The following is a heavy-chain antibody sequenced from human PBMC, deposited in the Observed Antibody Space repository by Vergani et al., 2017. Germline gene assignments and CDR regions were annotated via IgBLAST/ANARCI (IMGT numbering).Heavy chain of an antibody. CDR2: VDPEDGET. CDR1: GYTFTDHY. Sequence: EVQLVQSGAEVKKPGATMKISCKVSGYTFTDHYMHWVKPAPGKGLEWMGLVDPEDGETIYAEKFKGRVTIAADTSTDTAHLELSSLRSEDPAVYYCATPQTVTTGGMEVWGKGTTVIVSS. J-gene: IGHJ6*04. CDR3: ATPQTVTTGGMEV. D-gene: IGHD4-17*01. V-gene: IGHV1-69-2*01.